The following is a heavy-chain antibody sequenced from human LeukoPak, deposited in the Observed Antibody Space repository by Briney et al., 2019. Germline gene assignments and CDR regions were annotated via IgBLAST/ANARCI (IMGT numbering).Heavy chain of an antibody. J-gene: IGHJ4*02. CDR1: GFTFTNYP. V-gene: IGHV3-21*01. D-gene: IGHD3-3*02. CDR2: ISSSSSYI. Sequence: GESLRLSCAASGFTFTNYPMTWVRQAPGKGLEWDSSISSSSSYIYYADSVKGRFTISRDNAKNSLYLQMNSLRAEDTAVYYCARSIQISFDYWGQGTLVTVSS. CDR3: ARSIQISFDY.